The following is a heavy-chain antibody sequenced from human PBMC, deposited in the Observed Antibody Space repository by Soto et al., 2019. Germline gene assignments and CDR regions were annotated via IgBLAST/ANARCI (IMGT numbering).Heavy chain of an antibody. Sequence: ASVKVSCKASGYTFTSYGISWVRQAPGQGLEWMGIINPSGGSTSYAQKFQGRVTMTRDTSTSTVYMELSSLRSEDTAVYYCARYNRESLLDYWGQGTQVTVSS. CDR2: INPSGGST. D-gene: IGHD1-20*01. CDR3: ARYNRESLLDY. V-gene: IGHV1-46*03. J-gene: IGHJ4*02. CDR1: GYTFTSYG.